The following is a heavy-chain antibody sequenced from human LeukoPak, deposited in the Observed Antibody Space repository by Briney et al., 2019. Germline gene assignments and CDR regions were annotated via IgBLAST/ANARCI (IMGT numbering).Heavy chain of an antibody. Sequence: GGSLRLSCAASGFTFSSYEMNWVRQAPGKGLEWVSSISSTGGTTYYADSVKGRFTISRDNSKNTLYLQMNSLRAEDTAIYYCAKNGDRGAYCTGGTCYPYFYYYMDVWGKGTTVTI. J-gene: IGHJ6*03. CDR3: AKNGDRGAYCTGGTCYPYFYYYMDV. V-gene: IGHV3-23*01. D-gene: IGHD2-15*01. CDR1: GFTFSSYE. CDR2: ISSTGGTT.